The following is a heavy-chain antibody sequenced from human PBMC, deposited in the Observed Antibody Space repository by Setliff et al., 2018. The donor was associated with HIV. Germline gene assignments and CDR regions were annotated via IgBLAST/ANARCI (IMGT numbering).Heavy chain of an antibody. CDR1: GFTFSSYS. J-gene: IGHJ4*02. CDR2: ISSSSSTI. V-gene: IGHV3-48*01. Sequence: PGESLKISCAASGFTFSSYSMNWVRQAPGKGLEWVSYISSSSSTIYYADSVKGRFTISRDNAKNSLYLQMNSLRAEDTAVYYCARVGTLFDYWGQGTLVTVSS. D-gene: IGHD3-10*01. CDR3: ARVGTLFDY.